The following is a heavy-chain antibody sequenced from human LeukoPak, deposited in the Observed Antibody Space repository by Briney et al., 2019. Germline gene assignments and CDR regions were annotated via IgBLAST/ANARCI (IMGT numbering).Heavy chain of an antibody. D-gene: IGHD4-23*01. V-gene: IGHV3-21*01. CDR2: ITSSSSYI. CDR3: ARCGGGNPRWFDP. Sequence: PGGSLRLSCAASGFTFSGYSMNWVRQAPGKGLEWVSSITSSSSYIYYSDSVKGRFTISRDNAKNSTYLQMNSLRAEDTAVYYCARCGGGNPRWFDPWGQGTLVTVSS. J-gene: IGHJ5*02. CDR1: GFTFSGYS.